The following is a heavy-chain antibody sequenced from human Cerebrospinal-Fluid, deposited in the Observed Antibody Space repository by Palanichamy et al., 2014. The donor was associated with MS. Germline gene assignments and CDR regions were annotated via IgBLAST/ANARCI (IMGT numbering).Heavy chain of an antibody. CDR2: IDPKDGET. D-gene: IGHD2-8*01. J-gene: IGHJ3*02. Sequence: EVQLVQSGAEVKKPGATVKISCKVSGYTITDYYMHWVQQAPGKGLEWMGLIDPKDGETIYAEKFQGRVTMTAHTSTDTFQMELSSLRSEDTAVYYCATVRAIVLNGFDIWGQGTMVTVST. V-gene: IGHV1-69-2*01. CDR3: ATVRAIVLNGFDI. CDR1: GYTITDYY.